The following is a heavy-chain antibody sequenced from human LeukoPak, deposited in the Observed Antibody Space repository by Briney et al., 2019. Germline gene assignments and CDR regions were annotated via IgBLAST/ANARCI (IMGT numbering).Heavy chain of an antibody. Sequence: GASVKVSCKASGYTFTSYDINWVRQATGQGLEWMGWMNPNSGNTGYAQKFQGRVTMTRNTSISTAYMELSSLRSEDTAVYYCASSSFGEFVYFDYWGQGTLVTVSS. V-gene: IGHV1-8*01. CDR1: GYTFTSYD. J-gene: IGHJ4*02. CDR2: MNPNSGNT. D-gene: IGHD3-10*01. CDR3: ASSSFGEFVYFDY.